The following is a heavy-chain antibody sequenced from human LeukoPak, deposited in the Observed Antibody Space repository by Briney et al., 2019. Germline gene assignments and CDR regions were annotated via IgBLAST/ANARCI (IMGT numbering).Heavy chain of an antibody. D-gene: IGHD3-10*01. V-gene: IGHV3-30*02. Sequence: PGGSLRLSCAASGFSFSDYGMHWVRQAPGKGLEWVAFIRYDGTDKYYADSVKGRFTISRDNSKNTLYLQMNSLRVEDTAVYYCAKDPSNHGSGFMDVWGKGTTVTVSS. J-gene: IGHJ6*03. CDR3: AKDPSNHGSGFMDV. CDR1: GFSFSDYG. CDR2: IRYDGTDK.